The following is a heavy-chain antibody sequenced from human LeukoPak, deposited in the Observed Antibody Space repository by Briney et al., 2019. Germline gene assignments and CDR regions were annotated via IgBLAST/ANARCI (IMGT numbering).Heavy chain of an antibody. V-gene: IGHV3-13*01. J-gene: IGHJ4*02. D-gene: IGHD6-19*01. Sequence: GGSLRLSCAASGFTFIDYDMHWVRQVIGKGLEWVSAIGIRGDTHYSGSVKGRFTISRENAESSLYLQMNSLRAEDTAVYYCARGGIQVSGIDEFDYWGQGTQVTVSS. CDR3: ARGGIQVSGIDEFDY. CDR1: GFTFIDYD. CDR2: IGIRGDT.